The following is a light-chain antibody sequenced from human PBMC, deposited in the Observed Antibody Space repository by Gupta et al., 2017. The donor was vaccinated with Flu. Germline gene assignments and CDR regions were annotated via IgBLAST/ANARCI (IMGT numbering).Light chain of an antibody. Sequence: DVVMTQSPLSLPVTLGQPASISCRSGQSLAHSDGNTYLSWFQQRPGQPPRRLIYHVSNRDSGVPDRFSCSGSCSDFTLKISRVETDDIAVYYCMQGTHWPYTFGQGTKLEI. CDR3: MQGTHWPYT. CDR1: QSLAHSDGNTY. CDR2: HVS. J-gene: IGKJ2*01. V-gene: IGKV2-30*02.